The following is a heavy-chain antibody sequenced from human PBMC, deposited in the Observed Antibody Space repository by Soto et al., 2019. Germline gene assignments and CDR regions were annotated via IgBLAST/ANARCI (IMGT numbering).Heavy chain of an antibody. D-gene: IGHD5-18*01. CDR2: IKSKSDGETA. J-gene: IGHJ4*02. CDR3: AITAMINRDSSTSFDY. V-gene: IGHV3-15*01. CDR1: GLTFSIVW. Sequence: EVQLVESGGGSVKPGGSLRLSCAASGLTFSIVWLTWVRRPPGRGREGVGRIKSKSDGETADVAAPVKARFTISRDDSKNTVFLEMNSLKSEDTALYYCAITAMINRDSSTSFDYWGRGTQVTVSS.